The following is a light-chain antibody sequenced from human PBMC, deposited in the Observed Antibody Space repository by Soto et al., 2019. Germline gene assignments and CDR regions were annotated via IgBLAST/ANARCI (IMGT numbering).Light chain of an antibody. CDR1: SSNIGAGYD. Sequence: QAVVTQPPSVSGAPGQRVTISCSGSSSNIGAGYDVHWYEQLPGKAPKLLISGDNNRPSGVPDRFSASKSGTSASLTITGLQDEDEADYYCQSYDSTLSGSRVVFGGGTKLTVL. V-gene: IGLV1-40*01. J-gene: IGLJ2*01. CDR3: QSYDSTLSGSRVV. CDR2: GDN.